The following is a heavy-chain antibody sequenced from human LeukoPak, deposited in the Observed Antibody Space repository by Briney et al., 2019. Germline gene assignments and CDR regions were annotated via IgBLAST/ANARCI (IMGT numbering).Heavy chain of an antibody. J-gene: IGHJ5*02. V-gene: IGHV1-3*01. D-gene: IGHD3-10*01. CDR2: INAGNGNT. CDR1: GYTFTSYA. CDR3: ARDRITMVRGIPNWFDP. Sequence: GASVKVSCKASGYTFTSYAMHWVRQAPGQRLEWMGWINAGNGNTNYAQKLQGRVTMTTDTSTSTAYMELRSLRSDDTAVYYCARDRITMVRGIPNWFDPWGQGTLVTVSS.